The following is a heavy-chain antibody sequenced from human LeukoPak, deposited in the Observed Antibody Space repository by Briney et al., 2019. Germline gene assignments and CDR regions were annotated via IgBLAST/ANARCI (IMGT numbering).Heavy chain of an antibody. V-gene: IGHV1-18*01. D-gene: IGHD3-3*01. CDR3: ARDWATSTIFGVVEHPHFDY. CDR2: ISAYNGNT. Sequence: ASVKVSCKASGYTFTSYGISWVRQAPGQGLEWMGWISAYNGNTNYAQKLQGRVTMTTDTSTSTAYMELRSLRSDDTAVYYCARDWATSTIFGVVEHPHFDYWGQGTLVTVSS. CDR1: GYTFTSYG. J-gene: IGHJ4*02.